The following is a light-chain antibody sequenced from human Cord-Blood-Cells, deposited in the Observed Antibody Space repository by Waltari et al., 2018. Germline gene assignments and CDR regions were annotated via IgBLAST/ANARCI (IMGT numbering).Light chain of an antibody. J-gene: IGKJ4*01. CDR3: QQRSNWPPRLT. V-gene: IGKV3-11*01. CDR1: QSVSSY. Sequence: ELVLTQSPATLSLSPGDRATLSCRASQSVSSYLAWYQQKPGQAPRLLIYDASNRATGIPARFSGSGSGTDFTLTISSLEPEDFAVYYCQQRSNWPPRLTFGGGTKVEIK. CDR2: DAS.